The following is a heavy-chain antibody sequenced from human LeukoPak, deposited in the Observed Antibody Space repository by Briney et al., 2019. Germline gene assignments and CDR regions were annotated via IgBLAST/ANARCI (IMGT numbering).Heavy chain of an antibody. CDR2: IIPILGIA. D-gene: IGHD6-13*01. Sequence: SVKVSCKASGGTFSSYTISWVRQAPGQGLEWMGRIIPILGIANYAQKFQGRVTITADKSTSTVYMELSSLRSEDTAVYYCARVGKYSSSWYDPWGQGTLVTVSS. CDR3: ARVGKYSSSWYDP. V-gene: IGHV1-69*02. J-gene: IGHJ5*02. CDR1: GGTFSSYT.